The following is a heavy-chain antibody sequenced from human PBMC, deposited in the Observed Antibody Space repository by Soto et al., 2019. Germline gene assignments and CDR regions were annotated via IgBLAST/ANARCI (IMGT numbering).Heavy chain of an antibody. V-gene: IGHV4-59*08. CDR1: GGSISSYY. Sequence: QVQLQESGPGLVKPSETLSLTCTVSGGSISSYYWSWIRQPPGKGLEWMGYIYFSGSTNYNPSLMSRVTISVDTSKNQFSLKLSSVTAADTAVYYCARFNWFFDLWGRGTLVTVSS. CDR3: ARFNWFFDL. J-gene: IGHJ2*01. CDR2: IYFSGST.